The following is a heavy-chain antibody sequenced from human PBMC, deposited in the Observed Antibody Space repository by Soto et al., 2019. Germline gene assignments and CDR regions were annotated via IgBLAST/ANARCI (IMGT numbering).Heavy chain of an antibody. J-gene: IGHJ3*02. CDR3: ASYYYDSSGYYSLDAFDI. CDR2: MNPNSGNT. Sequence: GASVKVSCKASGYTFTRYDINWVRQATGQGLEWMGWMNPNSGNTGYAQKFQGRVTMTRNTSISTAYMELSSLRSEDTAVYYCASYYYDSSGYYSLDAFDIWGQGTMVTVSS. V-gene: IGHV1-8*01. CDR1: GYTFTRYD. D-gene: IGHD3-22*01.